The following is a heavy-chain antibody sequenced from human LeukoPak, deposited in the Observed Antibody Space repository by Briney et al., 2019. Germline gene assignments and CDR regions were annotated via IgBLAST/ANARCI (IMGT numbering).Heavy chain of an antibody. Sequence: ASVKVSCKASGYTFTSYGISGLRQPPGQGLEWMGWISPYNGNANYAPKLQGSLTMTTNTSTSTAYMELRSLRSDDTAVYYCARDRQCGYWGQGTLVTVSS. CDR2: ISPYNGNA. CDR3: ARDRQCGY. CDR1: GYTFTSYG. D-gene: IGHD2-21*01. V-gene: IGHV1-18*01. J-gene: IGHJ4*02.